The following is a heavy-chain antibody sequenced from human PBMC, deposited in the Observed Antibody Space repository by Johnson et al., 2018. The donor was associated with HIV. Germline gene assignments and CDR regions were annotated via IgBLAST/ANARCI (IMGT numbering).Heavy chain of an antibody. J-gene: IGHJ3*02. CDR1: GFTFSNYG. CDR3: AKTGVGATDAAFDI. Sequence: QLVESGGGVVQPGRSLRLSCAASGFTFSNYGMAWVRQAPGQGLEWVAVISFAGMKKHYADSVRGWFTISRDNSKGTLYMQMISLRAEDTATYYCAKTGVGATDAAFDIWGQGTMVTVSS. CDR2: ISFAGMKK. V-gene: IGHV3-33*08. D-gene: IGHD1-26*01.